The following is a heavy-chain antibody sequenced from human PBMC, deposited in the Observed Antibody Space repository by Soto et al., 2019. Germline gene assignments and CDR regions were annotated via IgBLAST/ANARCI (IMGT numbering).Heavy chain of an antibody. J-gene: IGHJ5*02. Sequence: EVQLVESGGGLVQPGGSLRLSCAASGFTFSNYWMTWVRQAPGKGLEWVGSIKLDGSVRYYVDSVKGRFTISRDNARNSLYLQMNSLRAEDTAVYYCARRSVIYNWFDPWGQGTLVTVSS. V-gene: IGHV3-7*01. CDR3: ARRSVIYNWFDP. D-gene: IGHD3-16*02. CDR2: IKLDGSVR. CDR1: GFTFSNYW.